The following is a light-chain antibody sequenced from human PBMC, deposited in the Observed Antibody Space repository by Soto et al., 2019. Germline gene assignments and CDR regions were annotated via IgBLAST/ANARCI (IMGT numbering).Light chain of an antibody. CDR2: GAS. CDR1: QIVISRF. V-gene: IGKV3-20*01. J-gene: IGKJ1*01. Sequence: ESVLTQSPGTLSLSPGERATLSFIANQIVISRFLAWYQQKPGQAPRLLIYGASSRATGIPDRFSGSGSGTNFTLTISRLEPEDFAVYYCQQYGSSPVTCGQGTKVDIK. CDR3: QQYGSSPVT.